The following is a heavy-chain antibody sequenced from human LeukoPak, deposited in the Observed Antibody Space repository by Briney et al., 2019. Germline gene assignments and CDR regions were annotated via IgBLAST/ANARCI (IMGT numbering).Heavy chain of an antibody. D-gene: IGHD1-26*01. Sequence: PGGSLRLSCAASGFTFSSYSMNWVRQAPGKGLEWVSSISSSSSYIYYADSVKGRFTISRDNAKNSLYLQMNSLRAEDTAVYYCARERWGIVGATRLNYYYYMDVWGKGTTVTVSS. CDR2: ISSSSSYI. J-gene: IGHJ6*03. CDR3: ARERWGIVGATRLNYYYYMDV. V-gene: IGHV3-21*01. CDR1: GFTFSSYS.